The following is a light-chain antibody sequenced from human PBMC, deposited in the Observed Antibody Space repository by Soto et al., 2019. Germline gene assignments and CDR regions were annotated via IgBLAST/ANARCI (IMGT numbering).Light chain of an antibody. CDR1: QAIGSW. J-gene: IGKJ4*01. CDR3: QQGDSMPFT. Sequence: DLQMTQSPSSVSASVGDRVTITCRATQAIGSWFAWYQQKPGKSPKLLISSISNLESGVPSRFRGSGSGTHFTLTISGLQPEDFATYYCQQGDSMPFTFGGGTKV. V-gene: IGKV1-12*01. CDR2: SIS.